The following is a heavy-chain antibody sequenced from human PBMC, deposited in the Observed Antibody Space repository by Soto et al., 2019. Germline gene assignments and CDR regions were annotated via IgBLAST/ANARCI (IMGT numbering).Heavy chain of an antibody. D-gene: IGHD5-18*01. V-gene: IGHV1-18*01. CDR1: GYTFTSYG. CDR2: ISAYNGNT. J-gene: IGHJ4*02. CDR3: ARDLYLEGHTAMVYY. Sequence: QVQLVQSGAEVKKPGASVKVSCKASGYTFTSYGISWVRQAPGQGLEWMGWISAYNGNTNYAQKLQGRVTMTTDTSTSTAYVELRSLRSDDTAVYYCARDLYLEGHTAMVYYWGQGTLVTVSS.